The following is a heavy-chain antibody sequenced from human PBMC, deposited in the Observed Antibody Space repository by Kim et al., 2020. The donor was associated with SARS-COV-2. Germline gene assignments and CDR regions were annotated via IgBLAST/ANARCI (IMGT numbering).Heavy chain of an antibody. D-gene: IGHD6-13*01. V-gene: IGHV1-69*01. J-gene: IGHJ5*02. Sequence: QGRVTITADESTSTAYMELSSLRSEDTAVYYCARDRGIAAADTGLNWFDPWGQGTLVTVSS. CDR3: ARDRGIAAADTGLNWFDP.